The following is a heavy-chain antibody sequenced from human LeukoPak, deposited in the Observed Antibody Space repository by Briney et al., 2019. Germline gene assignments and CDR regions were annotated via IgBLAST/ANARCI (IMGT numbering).Heavy chain of an antibody. V-gene: IGHV7-4-1*02. D-gene: IGHD5-24*01. CDR3: ARVRRWLQSAEFDY. Sequence: ASVKVSCKASGYTFTSYAMNWVRQAPGQGLEWMGWINTNTGNPTYAQGFTRRFVFSLDTSVSTAYLQISSLKAEDTAVYYCARVRRWLQSAEFDYWGQGTLVTVSS. CDR1: GYTFTSYA. CDR2: INTNTGNP. J-gene: IGHJ4*02.